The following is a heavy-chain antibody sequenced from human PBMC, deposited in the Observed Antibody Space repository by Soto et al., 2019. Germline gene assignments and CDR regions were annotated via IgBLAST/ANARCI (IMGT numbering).Heavy chain of an antibody. V-gene: IGHV4-39*01. Sequence: PSETLSLTCTVSGGSISSSSYYWGWIRQPPGKGLEWIGSIYYSGSTYYNPSLKSRVTISVDTSKNQFSLKLSSVTAADAAVYYCARLDYDFWSGYFFDYWGQGTLVTVSS. CDR2: IYYSGST. J-gene: IGHJ4*02. CDR1: GGSISSSSYY. CDR3: ARLDYDFWSGYFFDY. D-gene: IGHD3-3*01.